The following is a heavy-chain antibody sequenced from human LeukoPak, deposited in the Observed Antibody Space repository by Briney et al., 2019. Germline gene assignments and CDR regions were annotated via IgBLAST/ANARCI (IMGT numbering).Heavy chain of an antibody. CDR3: ARSLWPEDY. V-gene: IGHV3-7*01. CDR1: GFAFSSNW. CDR2: INQDGNSQ. Sequence: GGSLRLSCEASGFAFSSNWASWVRQAAGKGVEWVANINQDGNSQNYVDSVRGRFTISKDNAKNSVYLQMNSLRAEDTAVYYCARSLWPEDYWGQGILVTVSS. J-gene: IGHJ4*02. D-gene: IGHD2-21*01.